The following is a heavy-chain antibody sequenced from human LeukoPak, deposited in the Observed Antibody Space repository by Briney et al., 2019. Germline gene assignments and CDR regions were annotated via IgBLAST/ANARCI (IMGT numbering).Heavy chain of an antibody. Sequence: PGGSLRLSCAASGFTVSNNYMSWVRQAPGKGLERVSVIYSGGSTYYADSVKGRFTISRDNSKNTLYLQMNSLGAEDTAVYYCARDGYSSSGYFQHWGQGTLVTVSS. D-gene: IGHD6-19*01. J-gene: IGHJ1*01. V-gene: IGHV3-53*01. CDR3: ARDGYSSSGYFQH. CDR1: GFTVSNNY. CDR2: IYSGGST.